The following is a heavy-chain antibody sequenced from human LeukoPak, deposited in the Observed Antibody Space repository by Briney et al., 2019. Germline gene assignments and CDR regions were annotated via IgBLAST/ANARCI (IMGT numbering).Heavy chain of an antibody. CDR2: FDPEDGET. CDR1: GYTLTELS. J-gene: IGHJ4*02. Sequence: ASVKVSCKVSGYTLTELSMHWVRQAPGKGLEWMGGFDPEDGETIYAQKFQGRVTMTEDTFTDTAYMELSSLRSEDTAVYYCATLPNYDSSGYSHRNKYYFDYWGQGTLVTVSS. D-gene: IGHD3-22*01. V-gene: IGHV1-24*01. CDR3: ATLPNYDSSGYSHRNKYYFDY.